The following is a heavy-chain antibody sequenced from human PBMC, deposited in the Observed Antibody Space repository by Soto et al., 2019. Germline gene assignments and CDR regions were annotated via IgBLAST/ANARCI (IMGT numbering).Heavy chain of an antibody. CDR1: GFNFSSYT. Sequence: PGGSLRRSCAVSGFNFSSYTMNWVRQTPGTGLEWVSSISSSNRYIYYADSVKGRFTISRDNAKNTLYLQMNSLRAEDTAVYYCARDRCYGLDVWGQGTTVTVSS. CDR2: ISSSNRYI. CDR3: ARDRCYGLDV. J-gene: IGHJ6*02. V-gene: IGHV3-21*01.